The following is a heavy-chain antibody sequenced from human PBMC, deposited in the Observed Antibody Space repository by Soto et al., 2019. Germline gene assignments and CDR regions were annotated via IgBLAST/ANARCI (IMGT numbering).Heavy chain of an antibody. CDR2: IWYDGSNK. V-gene: IGHV3-33*01. Sequence: QVQLVESGGGVVQPGRSLRLSCAASGFTFSSYGMHWVRQAPGKGLEWVAVIWYDGSNKYYADSVKGRFTISRDNSKNTLYLQMNSLRAEDTAVYYCARDRGYSYGRDFDYWGQGTLVTVSS. CDR1: GFTFSSYG. D-gene: IGHD5-18*01. J-gene: IGHJ4*02. CDR3: ARDRGYSYGRDFDY.